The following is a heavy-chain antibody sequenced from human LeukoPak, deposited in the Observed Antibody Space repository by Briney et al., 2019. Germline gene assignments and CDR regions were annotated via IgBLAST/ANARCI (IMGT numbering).Heavy chain of an antibody. CDR1: GGSISSYY. V-gene: IGHV4-59*01. Sequence: PSETLSLTCTVSGGSISSYYWSWIRQPPGKGLEWIGYIYYSGSTNYNPSLKSRVTISVDTSKNQFSLKLSSVTAADTAVYYCARAVDTAMVTGYYFDYWGQGTLVTVPS. CDR3: ARAVDTAMVTGYYFDY. J-gene: IGHJ4*02. CDR2: IYYSGST. D-gene: IGHD5-18*01.